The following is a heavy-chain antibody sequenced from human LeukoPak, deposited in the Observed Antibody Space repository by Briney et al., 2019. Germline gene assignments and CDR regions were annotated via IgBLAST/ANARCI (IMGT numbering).Heavy chain of an antibody. V-gene: IGHV1-46*01. J-gene: IGHJ4*02. CDR1: GYTFTVYN. CDR2: INPRDATT. D-gene: IGHD1-1*01. CDR3: SGGRSGTTPFDH. Sequence: ASVKVSCKASGYTFTVYNMHWVRQAPGQGLEWMGIINPRDATTTYYQKVQGRLPMTRDTSTTTVYMDLRGKRSEDTAAYYCSGGRSGTTPFDHWGQGTLVTVSS.